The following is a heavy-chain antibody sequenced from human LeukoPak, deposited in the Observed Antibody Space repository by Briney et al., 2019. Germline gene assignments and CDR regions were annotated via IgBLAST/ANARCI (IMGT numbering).Heavy chain of an antibody. Sequence: PGGSLRLSCAASGFTFSSYSMNWVRQAPGKGLEWVSSISSSSSYIYYADSVKGRFTISRDNAKNSLYLQMDSLRAEDTAVYYCARDLAAADDYWGQGTLVTVSS. D-gene: IGHD6-13*01. CDR1: GFTFSSYS. CDR2: ISSSSSYI. V-gene: IGHV3-21*01. CDR3: ARDLAAADDY. J-gene: IGHJ4*02.